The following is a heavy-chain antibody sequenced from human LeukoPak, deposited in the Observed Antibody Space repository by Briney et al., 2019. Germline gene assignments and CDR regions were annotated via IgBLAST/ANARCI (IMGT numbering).Heavy chain of an antibody. V-gene: IGHV3-30*04. J-gene: IGHJ6*02. CDR3: ARDIKDV. Sequence: PEGSLRLSCAASGFTFSSYAMHWVRQAPGKGLEWVAVISYDGSNKYYADSVKGRFTISRDNSKNTLYLQMNSLRAEDTAVYYCARDIKDVWGQGTTVTVSS. CDR1: GFTFSSYA. CDR2: ISYDGSNK.